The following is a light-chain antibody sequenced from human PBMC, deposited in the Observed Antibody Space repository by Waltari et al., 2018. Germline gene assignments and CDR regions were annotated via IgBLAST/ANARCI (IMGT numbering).Light chain of an antibody. CDR1: QSFNNY. CDR3: QERSDWRGLT. CDR2: DAS. V-gene: IGKV3-11*01. Sequence: ELVLTQSPATLSLSPGERAVLSCRASQSFNNYLAWSQQKPGQAPRLLIYDASTRATGIAARFSGSGSGTDFTLTISSLEPEDSAVYYCQERSDWRGLTFGPGTKVDIK. J-gene: IGKJ3*01.